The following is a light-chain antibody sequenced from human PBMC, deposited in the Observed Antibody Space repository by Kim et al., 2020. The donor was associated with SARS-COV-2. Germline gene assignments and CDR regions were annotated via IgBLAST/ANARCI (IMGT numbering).Light chain of an antibody. J-gene: IGKJ2*01. CDR1: QSINSC. Sequence: DIQMTQSPSTLSASVGDRVTITCRASQSINSCLAWYQQKPGKAPMSLIYKASSLETGVPSRFSGSGSGTEFTLAISSLQPDDLATYYCQQYHSYPFPFGQGTKLEI. V-gene: IGKV1-5*03. CDR3: QQYHSYPFP. CDR2: KAS.